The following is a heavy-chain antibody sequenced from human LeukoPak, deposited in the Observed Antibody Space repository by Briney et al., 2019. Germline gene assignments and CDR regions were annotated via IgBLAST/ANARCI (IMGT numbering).Heavy chain of an antibody. CDR3: AKEWTSARGGVKFDY. D-gene: IGHD3-16*01. CDR1: GFTFSDYY. V-gene: IGHV3-30*18. J-gene: IGHJ4*02. Sequence: GGSLRLSCAASGFTFSDYYMSWIRQAPGKGLEWVAVISYDGGNKYYADSVKGRFTISRDNSKNTLYLQMNSLRAEDTAVYYCAKEWTSARGGVKFDYWGQGTLVTVSS. CDR2: ISYDGGNK.